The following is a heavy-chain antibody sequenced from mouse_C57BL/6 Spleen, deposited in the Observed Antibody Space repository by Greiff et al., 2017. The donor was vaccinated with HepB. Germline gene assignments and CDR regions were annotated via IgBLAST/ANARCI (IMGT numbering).Heavy chain of an antibody. CDR1: GYTFTSYW. V-gene: IGHV1-50*01. D-gene: IGHD2-3*01. CDR3: ARSIQFDWYFDV. Sequence: QVQLQQPGAELVKPGASVKLSCKASGYTFTSYWMQWVKQRPGQGLEWIGEIDPSDSYTNYNQKFKGKATLTVDTSSSTAYMQLSSLTSEDSAVYYCARSIQFDWYFDVWGTGTTVTVSS. CDR2: IDPSDSYT. J-gene: IGHJ1*03.